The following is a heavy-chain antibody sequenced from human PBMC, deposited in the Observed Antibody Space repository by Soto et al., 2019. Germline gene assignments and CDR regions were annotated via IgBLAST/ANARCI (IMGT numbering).Heavy chain of an antibody. CDR2: TYYSGST. D-gene: IGHD2-15*01. V-gene: IGHV4-31*03. CDR3: AGSVAGVYFDD. Sequence: QVQLQESGPGLVKPSQTLSLTCTVSGGSISSGGYYWSWIRQHPGKGLEWIGYTYYSGSTYYNPCLTSRVTISVDTSKNLLFRKLRSVTTADTALYYGAGSVAGVYFDDWGQGTLVTVSS. J-gene: IGHJ4*02. CDR1: GGSISSGGYY.